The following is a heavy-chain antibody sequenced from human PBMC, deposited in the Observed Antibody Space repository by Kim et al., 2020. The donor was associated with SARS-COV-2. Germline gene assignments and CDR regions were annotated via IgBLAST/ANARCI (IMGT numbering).Heavy chain of an antibody. V-gene: IGHV4-34*01. CDR3: ARGGTSLTVYGRNV. J-gene: IGHJ6*02. Sequence: SETLSLTCAVYGGSFSGYYWSWILQPPGKGREWSGEIIHSGSTNYNPPPKRRVTISVDTSNNQFSLKLSSVTAADKAVYSCARGGTSLTVYGRNVWGHGT. CDR1: GGSFSGYY. D-gene: IGHD2-2*01. CDR2: IIHSGST.